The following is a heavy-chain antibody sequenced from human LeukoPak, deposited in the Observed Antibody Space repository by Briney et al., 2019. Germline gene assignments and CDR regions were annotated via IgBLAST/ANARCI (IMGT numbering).Heavy chain of an antibody. CDR1: GGSISSGGYY. Sequence: PSETLSLTCTVSGGSISSGGYYWSWIRQPPGKGLEWIGYIYHSGSTYYNPSLKSRVTISVDRSKNQFSLKLSSVTAADTAVYYCARDRGVAVAGPFDYWGQGTLVTVSS. D-gene: IGHD6-19*01. CDR2: IYHSGST. J-gene: IGHJ4*02. CDR3: ARDRGVAVAGPFDY. V-gene: IGHV4-30-2*01.